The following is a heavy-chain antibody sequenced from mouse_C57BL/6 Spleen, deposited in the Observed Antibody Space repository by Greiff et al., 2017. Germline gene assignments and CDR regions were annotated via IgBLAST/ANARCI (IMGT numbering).Heavy chain of an antibody. V-gene: IGHV1-66*01. CDR3: ARSRGGYGRSY. CDR1: GYSFTSYY. CDR2: IYPGSGNT. J-gene: IGHJ2*01. D-gene: IGHD1-1*01. Sequence: QVQLQQSGPELVKPGASVKISCKASGYSFTSYYIHWVKQRPGQGLEWIGWIYPGSGNTKYNEKFKGKATLTADTSSSTAYMQLSSLTSEDSAVYYCARSRGGYGRSYWGQGTTLTVSS.